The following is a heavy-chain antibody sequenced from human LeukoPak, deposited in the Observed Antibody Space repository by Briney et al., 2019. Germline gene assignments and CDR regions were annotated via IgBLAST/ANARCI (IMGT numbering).Heavy chain of an antibody. D-gene: IGHD5-18*01. CDR3: ARGRGYNAFDI. J-gene: IGHJ3*02. CDR2: INHSGRT. Sequence: SETLSLTCAVYGGSFSGYYWSWIRQPPGKGLEWIGEINHSGRTNYNPSVKSRVTISVDTSKNQFSLKLSSVTAADTAVCYCARGRGYNAFDIWGQGTMVTVSS. V-gene: IGHV4-34*01. CDR1: GGSFSGYY.